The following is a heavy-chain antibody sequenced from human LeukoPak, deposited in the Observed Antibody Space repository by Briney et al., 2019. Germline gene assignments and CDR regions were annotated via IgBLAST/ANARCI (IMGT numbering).Heavy chain of an antibody. CDR2: IIPIFGTA. CDR1: GYTFTSYG. CDR3: ARAVDIVVVPAAMENWFDP. J-gene: IGHJ5*02. D-gene: IGHD2-2*01. Sequence: SVKVSCTASGYTFTSYGISWVRQAPGQGLEWMGGIIPIFGTANYAQKFQGRVTITADESTSTAYMELSSLRSEDTAVYYCARAVDIVVVPAAMENWFDPWGQGTLVTVSS. V-gene: IGHV1-69*13.